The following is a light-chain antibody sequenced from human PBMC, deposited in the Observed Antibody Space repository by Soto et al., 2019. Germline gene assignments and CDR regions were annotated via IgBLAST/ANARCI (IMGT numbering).Light chain of an antibody. CDR3: CSCAGGSALNYV. J-gene: IGLJ1*01. V-gene: IGLV2-23*01. Sequence: QSALTQPASVSGSPGQSSTISCTGISSDVGSYNLVSWYQQHPGKAPKVMIYEGSKRPPGVSSRFSGSQSGNTASLTISGLQAEDEADYYCCSCAGGSALNYVFGTGTKVTVL. CDR1: SSDVGSYNL. CDR2: EGS.